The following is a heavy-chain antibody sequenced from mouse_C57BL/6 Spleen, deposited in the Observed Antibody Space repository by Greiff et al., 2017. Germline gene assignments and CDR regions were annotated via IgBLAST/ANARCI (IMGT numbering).Heavy chain of an antibody. CDR2: ISYDGSN. CDR1: GYSITSGYY. J-gene: IGHJ2*01. Sequence: EVKLMESGPGLVKPSQSLSLTCSVTGYSITSGYYWNWIRQFPGNKLEWMGYISYDGSNNYNPSLKNRISITRDTSKNQFFLKLNSVTTEDTATYYCARGGLPGDYFDYWGQGTTLTVSS. CDR3: ARGGLPGDYFDY. V-gene: IGHV3-6*01.